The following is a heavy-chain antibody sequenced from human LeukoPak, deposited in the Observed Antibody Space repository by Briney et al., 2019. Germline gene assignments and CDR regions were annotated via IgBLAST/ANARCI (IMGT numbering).Heavy chain of an antibody. V-gene: IGHV1-69*05. CDR2: IIPIFGTA. J-gene: IGHJ6*03. CDR3: ARDHHTAMDLSHHYYMDV. D-gene: IGHD5-18*01. Sequence: SVKVSCKASGGTFSSYAISWVRQAPGQGLEWMGRIIPIFGTANHAQKFQGRVTITTDESTSTAYMELSSLRSEDTAVYYCARDHHTAMDLSHHYYMDVWGKGTTVTVSS. CDR1: GGTFSSYA.